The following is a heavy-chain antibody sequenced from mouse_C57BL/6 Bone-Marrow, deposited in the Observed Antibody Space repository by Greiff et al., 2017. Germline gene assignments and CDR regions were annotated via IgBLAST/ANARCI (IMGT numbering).Heavy chain of an antibody. CDR1: GYAFSSYW. CDR3: ARRGLYAMDY. V-gene: IGHV1-80*01. J-gene: IGHJ4*01. Sequence: VQLVESGAELVKPGASVKISCKASGYAFSSYWMNWVKQRPGKGLEWIGQIYPGDGDTNYNGKFKGKATLTADKSSSTAYMQLSSLTSEDSAVYFCARRGLYAMDYWGQGTSVTVSS. CDR2: IYPGDGDT.